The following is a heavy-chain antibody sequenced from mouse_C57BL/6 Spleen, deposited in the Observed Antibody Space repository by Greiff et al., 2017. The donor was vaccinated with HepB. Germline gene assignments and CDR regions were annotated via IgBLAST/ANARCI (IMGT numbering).Heavy chain of an antibody. V-gene: IGHV3-6*01. CDR1: GYSITSGYY. D-gene: IGHD1-1*01. Sequence: EVKLMESGPGLVKPSQSLSLTCSVTGYSITSGYYWNWIRQFPGNKLEWMGYISYDGSNNYNPSLKNRISITRDTSKNQFFLKLNSVTTEDTATYYCASRITTLVSYWYFDVWGTGTTVTVSS. CDR2: ISYDGSN. CDR3: ASRITTLVSYWYFDV. J-gene: IGHJ1*03.